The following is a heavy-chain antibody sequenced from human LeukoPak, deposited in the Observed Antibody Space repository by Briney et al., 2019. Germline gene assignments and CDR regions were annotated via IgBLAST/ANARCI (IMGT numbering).Heavy chain of an antibody. CDR3: ARGAGYNYPYYFDY. CDR2: ISGDGNSA. Sequence: GGSLRLSCEASGFTFSTYFMNWVRQAPGKGLEWVSSISGDGNSAYYADSVKGRFTISRDNSKNTLYLQMNSLRAEDTAVYYCARGAGYNYPYYFDYWGQGTLVTVSS. J-gene: IGHJ4*02. V-gene: IGHV3-23*01. CDR1: GFTFSTYF. D-gene: IGHD5-24*01.